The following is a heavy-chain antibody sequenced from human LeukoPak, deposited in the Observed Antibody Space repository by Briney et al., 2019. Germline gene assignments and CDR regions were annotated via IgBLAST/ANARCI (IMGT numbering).Heavy chain of an antibody. J-gene: IGHJ4*02. V-gene: IGHV3-23*01. CDR3: AKPYYYDSSGYYHY. D-gene: IGHD3-22*01. CDR1: GFTFSSYA. Sequence: GGSLRLSCAASGFTFSSYAMSWVRQAPGKGLEWVSAISGSGGSTYYADSVKGRFTISRDNSKNTLYLQMNSLRAEGTAVYYCAKPYYYDSSGYYHYWGQGTLVTVSS. CDR2: ISGSGGST.